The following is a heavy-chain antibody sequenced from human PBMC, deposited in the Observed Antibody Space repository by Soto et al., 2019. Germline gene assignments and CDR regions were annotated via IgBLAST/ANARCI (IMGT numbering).Heavy chain of an antibody. CDR2: IRSKANSYAT. CDR1: GFTFSGSA. CDR3: TRASTVVADFDY. V-gene: IGHV3-73*01. D-gene: IGHD2-15*01. Sequence: GSLRLSCAASGFTFSGSAMHWVRQASGKGLEWVGRIRSKANSYATAYAASVKGRFTISRDDSKNTAYLQMNSLKTEDTAVYYCTRASTVVADFDYWGQGTLVTVSS. J-gene: IGHJ4*02.